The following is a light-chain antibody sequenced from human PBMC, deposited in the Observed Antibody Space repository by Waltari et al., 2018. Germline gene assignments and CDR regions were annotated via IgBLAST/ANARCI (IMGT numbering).Light chain of an antibody. Sequence: DIVMTQTPLSLPVTPGEPASISCRSSQSLLHRNGTTYLYWYLQKPGQPPRLLIYRVSNRFSGVPDRFSGSGSGTDFTLKISRVEAEDVGVYYCMQALQTPYSFGQGTKVEIK. V-gene: IGKV2-29*02. CDR3: MQALQTPYS. CDR1: QSLLHRNGTTY. CDR2: RVS. J-gene: IGKJ2*03.